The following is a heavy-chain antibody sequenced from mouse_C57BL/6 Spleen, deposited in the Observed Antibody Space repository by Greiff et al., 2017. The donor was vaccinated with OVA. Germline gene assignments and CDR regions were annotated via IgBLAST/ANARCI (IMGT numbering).Heavy chain of an antibody. CDR3: ASWDGWFAY. CDR1: GYAFSSSW. D-gene: IGHD4-1*01. CDR2: IYPGDGDT. J-gene: IGHJ3*01. Sequence: VQLQESGPELVKPGASVKISCKASGYAFSSSWMNWVKQRPGKGLEWIGRIYPGDGDTNYNGKFKGKATLTADNASSTAYMQLSSLTSEDSAVYFCASWDGWFAYWGQGTLVTVSA. V-gene: IGHV1-82*01.